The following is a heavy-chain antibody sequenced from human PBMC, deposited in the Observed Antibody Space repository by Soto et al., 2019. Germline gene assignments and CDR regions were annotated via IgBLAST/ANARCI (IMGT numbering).Heavy chain of an antibody. CDR3: ARDLRYCISSSCYSASDI. CDR2: INPNSGGT. V-gene: IGHV1-2*04. D-gene: IGHD2-2*01. J-gene: IGHJ3*02. CDR1: GYTFTGYY. Sequence: ASVKVSCKASGYTFTGYYMHWVRQAPGQGLEWMGWINPNSGGTNYAQKFQGWVTMTRDTSISTVYMDLSRLRSEDTAVYFCARDLRYCISSSCYSASDIWGQGTMVTVSS.